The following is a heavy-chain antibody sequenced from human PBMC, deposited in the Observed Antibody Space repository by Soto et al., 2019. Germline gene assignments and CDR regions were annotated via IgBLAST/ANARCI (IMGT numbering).Heavy chain of an antibody. CDR2: ISSSGGAI. D-gene: IGHD6-13*01. Sequence: EVQLVESGGDLVQPGGSLRLSCAASGFIFSDYTMTWVRQAPGRGLEFVSHISSSGGAIFYAESVKGRFTVSRDNAKNSLYLQMNSLRDEDTAVYFCARDHGGSTWFVGVYYFFGMDVWGPATGVTVPS. CDR3: ARDHGGSTWFVGVYYFFGMDV. V-gene: IGHV3-48*02. CDR1: GFIFSDYT. J-gene: IGHJ6*02.